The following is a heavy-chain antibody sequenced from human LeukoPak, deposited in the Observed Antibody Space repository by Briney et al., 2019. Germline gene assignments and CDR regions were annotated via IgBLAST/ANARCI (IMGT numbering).Heavy chain of an antibody. CDR2: MNPNSGGT. Sequence: ASVKVSCKASGYTFTGYYIHWVRQAPGHGLEWMGWMNPNSGGTDYAQKFQGRVTMTRDTSIRTAYMELSSLTSDDTAIYYCARDLLQQHLVHHWFDPWGQGTLVTVSS. V-gene: IGHV1-2*02. D-gene: IGHD6-13*01. J-gene: IGHJ5*02. CDR1: GYTFTGYY. CDR3: ARDLLQQHLVHHWFDP.